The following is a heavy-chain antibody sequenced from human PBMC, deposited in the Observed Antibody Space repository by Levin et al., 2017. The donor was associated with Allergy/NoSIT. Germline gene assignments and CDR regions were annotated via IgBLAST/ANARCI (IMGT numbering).Heavy chain of an antibody. J-gene: IGHJ3*02. CDR2: ISSSSTYI. CDR1: GFTFSGYT. V-gene: IGHV3-21*01. CDR3: ASDGSYDTLDI. Sequence: GGSLRLSCAASGFTFSGYTLNWVRQAPGKGLEWVSSISSSSTYIYYADSLKVRFTISRDDAKNSLSLQMNSLRVEDTAVYYCASDGSYDTLDIWGQGTMVTVSS. D-gene: IGHD6-6*01.